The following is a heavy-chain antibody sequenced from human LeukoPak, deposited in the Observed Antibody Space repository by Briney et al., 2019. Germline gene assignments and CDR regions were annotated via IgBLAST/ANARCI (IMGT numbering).Heavy chain of an antibody. Sequence: SETLSLTCAVYGGPFRGFFWSWIRQPAGKGLEWIGRIYSTGSTNYNPSLKSRVTMSVDTSKNQFSLRLRSVTAADTAVYYCARQIASAGTAGFDFWGQGALVTISS. D-gene: IGHD6-13*01. V-gene: IGHV4-59*10. J-gene: IGHJ4*02. CDR1: GGPFRGFF. CDR2: IYSTGST. CDR3: ARQIASAGTAGFDF.